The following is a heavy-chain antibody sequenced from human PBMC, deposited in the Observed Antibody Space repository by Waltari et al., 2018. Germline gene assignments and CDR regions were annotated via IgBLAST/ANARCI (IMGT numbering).Heavy chain of an antibody. CDR2: VNPCGGST. Sequence: QVQLVQSGAEVKKPGASVKLSCKPSEYTFTSSYIHWVRQAPGQGLEGMGIVNPCGGSTIYEQKVQGRVTMTRDTATSTVYMELSSLRSDDTAVYYCALDTGALWMDVWGQGTTVTVSS. CDR3: ALDTGALWMDV. V-gene: IGHV1-46*01. D-gene: IGHD2-21*01. CDR1: EYTFTSSY. J-gene: IGHJ6*02.